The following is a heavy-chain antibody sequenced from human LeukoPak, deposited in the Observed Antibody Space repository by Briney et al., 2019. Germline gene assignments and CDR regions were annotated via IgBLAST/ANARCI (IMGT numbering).Heavy chain of an antibody. CDR3: ATRGYYDSSGYYHY. V-gene: IGHV1-24*01. CDR2: FDPEDGET. D-gene: IGHD3-22*01. CDR1: GYTLTELS. J-gene: IGHJ4*02. Sequence: ASVKVSCKVSGYTLTELSMHWVRQAPGKGLEWMGGFDPEDGETIYAQKFQGRVTMTEDTPTDTAYMELSSLRSEDTAVYYCATRGYYDSSGYYHYWGQGTLVTVSS.